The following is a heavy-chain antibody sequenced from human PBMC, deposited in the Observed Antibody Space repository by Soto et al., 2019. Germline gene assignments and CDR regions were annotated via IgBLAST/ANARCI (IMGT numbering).Heavy chain of an antibody. D-gene: IGHD3-22*01. V-gene: IGHV1-69*13. CDR1: GGTFSSYA. CDR3: ARGNYYDSSGYYQTRYNWFDP. Sequence: SVQVSCKASGGTFSSYAISWVRQPPGQGLEWMGGIIPIFGTANYAQKFQGRVTITADESTSTAYMELSSLRSEDTAVYYCARGNYYDSSGYYQTRYNWFDPWGQGTLVTVSS. CDR2: IIPIFGTA. J-gene: IGHJ5*02.